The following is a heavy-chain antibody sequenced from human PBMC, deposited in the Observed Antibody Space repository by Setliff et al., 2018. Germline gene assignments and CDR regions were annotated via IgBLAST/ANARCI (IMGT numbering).Heavy chain of an antibody. V-gene: IGHV4-4*08. D-gene: IGHD3-9*01. CDR1: GGSISPYF. Sequence: SETLSLTCTVSGGSISPYFWSWIRQPPGKGLEWIGYIQKSGSANYNPSLMSRVTISVDTSRNQFSLKLRSVTAADTAFYYCAKERYFDWFFEDWGQGTLVTVSS. CDR3: AKERYFDWFFED. J-gene: IGHJ4*02. CDR2: IQKSGSA.